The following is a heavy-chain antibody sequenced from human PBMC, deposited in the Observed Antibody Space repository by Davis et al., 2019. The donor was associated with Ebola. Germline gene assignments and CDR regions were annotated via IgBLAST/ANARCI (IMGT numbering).Heavy chain of an antibody. J-gene: IGHJ4*02. CDR2: IYYSGST. D-gene: IGHD3-10*01. CDR3: ARDRDYYVSGSPYYFDY. CDR1: GGSISSYY. V-gene: IGHV4-59*12. Sequence: PSETLSLTCTVSGGSISSYYWSWIRQPPGKGLEWIGYIYYSGSTNYNPSLKSRVTMSVDTSKNQFSLKLSSVTAADTAVYYCARDRDYYVSGSPYYFDYWGQGTLVTVSS.